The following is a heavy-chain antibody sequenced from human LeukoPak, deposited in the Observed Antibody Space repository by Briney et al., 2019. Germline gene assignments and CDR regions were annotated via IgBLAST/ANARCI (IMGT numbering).Heavy chain of an antibody. J-gene: IGHJ4*02. CDR3: ATSSYSSSWSIFDY. D-gene: IGHD6-13*01. CDR1: GFTFSDYY. CDR2: ISSSSSYL. V-gene: IGHV3-11*03. Sequence: PGGSLRLSCAASGFTFSDYYMSWIRQAPGKGLEWVSHISSSSSYLNYADSVKGRFSISRDNAKNSLYLQMNSLRAEDTAVYYCATSSYSSSWSIFDYWGQGTLVTVSS.